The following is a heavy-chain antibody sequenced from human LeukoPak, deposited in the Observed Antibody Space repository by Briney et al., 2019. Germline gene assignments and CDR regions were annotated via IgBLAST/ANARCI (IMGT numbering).Heavy chain of an antibody. CDR1: GFTFSSYA. CDR3: AKVVYDSSGYYFYY. D-gene: IGHD3-22*01. Sequence: PGGSLRLSCAASGFTFSSYAMSWVRQAPGKGLEWVSAISGSGGSTHYADSVKGRFTISRDNSKNTLYLQMNSLRAEDTAVYYCAKVVYDSSGYYFYYWGQGTLVTVSS. J-gene: IGHJ4*02. V-gene: IGHV3-23*01. CDR2: ISGSGGST.